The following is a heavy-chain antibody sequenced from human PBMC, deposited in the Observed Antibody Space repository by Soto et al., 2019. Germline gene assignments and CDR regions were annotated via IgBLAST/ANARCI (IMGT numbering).Heavy chain of an antibody. CDR3: ARDVGDESITYNDAFDV. J-gene: IGHJ3*01. Sequence: ASVKVSCKASGYTFTSYDINWVRQATGQGLEWMGWVNANRGYTDYAEKFQDRVTMTTDTSTNTAYMELRSLTYNDTAVYYCARDVGDESITYNDAFDVWGQGTMVTVSS. CDR2: VNANRGYT. V-gene: IGHV1-8*01. CDR1: GYTFTSYD. D-gene: IGHD3-10*01.